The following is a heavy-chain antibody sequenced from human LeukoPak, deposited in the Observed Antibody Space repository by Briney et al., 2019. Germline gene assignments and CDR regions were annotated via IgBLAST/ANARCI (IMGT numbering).Heavy chain of an antibody. CDR1: GFTFSDYY. J-gene: IGHJ4*02. CDR3: ARDYNWNYAY. D-gene: IGHD1-7*01. V-gene: IGHV3-11*04. Sequence: PGGSLRLSCAASGFTFSDYYMSWIRQAPGKGLEWVSYISSGGGTVYYADSVKGRFTISRDNAKNSLYLQMNSLRGEDTAVYYCARDYNWNYAYWGQGTLVTVSS. CDR2: ISSGGGTV.